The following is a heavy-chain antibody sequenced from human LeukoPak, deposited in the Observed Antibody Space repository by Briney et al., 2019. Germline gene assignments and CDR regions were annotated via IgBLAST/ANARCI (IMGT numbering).Heavy chain of an antibody. CDR1: GFIFSTSW. J-gene: IGHJ3*02. Sequence: SGGSLRLSCEASGFIFSTSWTYWVRQAPGKGLEWVADINPDGSVFYYVDSVKGRFTISRDNARNTLYLQMNSLRDEDTAMYYCARDTTYGAADIWGQGTVVTVTS. V-gene: IGHV3-7*05. CDR3: ARDTTYGAADI. CDR2: INPDGSVF. D-gene: IGHD4-17*01.